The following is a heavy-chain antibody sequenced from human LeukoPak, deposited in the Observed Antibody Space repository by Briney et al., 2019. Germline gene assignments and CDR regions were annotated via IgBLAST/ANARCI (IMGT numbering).Heavy chain of an antibody. J-gene: IGHJ6*02. CDR2: INHSGST. Sequence: PSETLSLTCAVYGGSFSGYYWSWIRQPPGKGLEWIGEINHSGSTNYNPSLKSRVTISVDTSKNQFSLKLSSVTAADTAVYYCARSRGQLVRYYYYGMDVWGQGTTVTVSS. CDR1: GGSFSGYY. D-gene: IGHD6-13*01. CDR3: ARSRGQLVRYYYYGMDV. V-gene: IGHV4-34*01.